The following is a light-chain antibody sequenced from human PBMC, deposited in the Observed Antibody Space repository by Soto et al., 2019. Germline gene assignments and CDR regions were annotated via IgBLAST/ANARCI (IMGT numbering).Light chain of an antibody. CDR2: KAS. CDR3: QQYNTYST. Sequence: DIQMTQSPSTLSGSVGDRVTITCRASQTISSWLAWYQQKPGKAPKLLIYKASTLKSGVPSRFSGSGSGTEFTLTISSLQPDDFATYYCQQYNTYSTFG. CDR1: QTISSW. J-gene: IGKJ1*01. V-gene: IGKV1-5*03.